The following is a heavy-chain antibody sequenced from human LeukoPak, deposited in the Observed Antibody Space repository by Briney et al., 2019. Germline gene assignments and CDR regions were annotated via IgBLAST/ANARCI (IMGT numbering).Heavy chain of an antibody. V-gene: IGHV4-39*07. CDR1: GGSISSSSYY. Sequence: SETLSLTCTVSGGSISSSSYYWGWIRQPPGKGLEWIGEINHSGSTNYNPSLKSRVTISVDTSKNQFSLKLSSVTAADTAVYYCAKRPYDFWSGPAEYFQHWGQGTLVTVSS. CDR2: INHSGST. D-gene: IGHD3-3*01. CDR3: AKRPYDFWSGPAEYFQH. J-gene: IGHJ1*01.